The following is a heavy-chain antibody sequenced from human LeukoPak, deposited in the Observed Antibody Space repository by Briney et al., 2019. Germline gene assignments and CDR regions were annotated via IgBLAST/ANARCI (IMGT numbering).Heavy chain of an antibody. CDR2: TYTGGNS. V-gene: IGHV3-53*01. CDR3: AKEANWNLHYPHFDY. Sequence: PGGSLRLSCAASGFTVSSIHMVWVRQAPGKGLEWVSVTYTGGNSYYADSVKGRFIISRDISKNTLYLQMNSLRAEDTAVYYCAKEANWNLHYPHFDYWGQGTLVTVSS. J-gene: IGHJ4*02. D-gene: IGHD1-7*01. CDR1: GFTVSSIH.